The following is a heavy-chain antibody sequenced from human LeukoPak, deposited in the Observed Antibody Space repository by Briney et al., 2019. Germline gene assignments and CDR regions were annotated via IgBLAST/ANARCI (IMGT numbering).Heavy chain of an antibody. CDR1: GYTFTGYY. J-gene: IGHJ5*02. V-gene: IGHV1-2*02. CDR3: ARVSSGWHPFDP. D-gene: IGHD6-19*01. Sequence: ASVTVSCKASGYTFTGYYMHWVRQAPGQGLEWMGWINPNSGGTNYAQKFQGRVTMTRDTSISTAYMELSRLRSDDTAVYYCARVSSGWHPFDPWGQGTLVTVSS. CDR2: INPNSGGT.